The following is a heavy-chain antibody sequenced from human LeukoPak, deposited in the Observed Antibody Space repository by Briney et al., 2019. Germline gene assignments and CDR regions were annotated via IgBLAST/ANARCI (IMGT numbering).Heavy chain of an antibody. V-gene: IGHV3-7*01. CDR3: ARLLGDSTIYDL. CDR2: IKYDGGQK. Sequence: GGSLRLSCAASGFTFNRHWMSWVRQAPGKGLEWVATIKYDGGQKPNADSVKGRFIISRDNAKNSLSLQMNSLRAEDTAMYYCARLLGDSTIYDLWGQGTLVTVSS. J-gene: IGHJ5*02. CDR1: GFTFNRHW. D-gene: IGHD3-16*01.